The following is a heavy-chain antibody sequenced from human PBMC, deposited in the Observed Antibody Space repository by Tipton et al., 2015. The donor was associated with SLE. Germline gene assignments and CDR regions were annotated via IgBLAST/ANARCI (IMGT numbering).Heavy chain of an antibody. CDR2: ISDSGGT. D-gene: IGHD2-21*02. Sequence: TLSLTCSVSGGSISSNYWIWIRQPPGKGLEWIGYISDSGGTNHNPSLKSRVTISVDPAKNQFSLRLTSVTAADTAVYYCARGMVTWRGAILGVDVWGQGTTVNVSS. J-gene: IGHJ6*02. V-gene: IGHV4-59*08. CDR3: ARGMVTWRGAILGVDV. CDR1: GGSISSNY.